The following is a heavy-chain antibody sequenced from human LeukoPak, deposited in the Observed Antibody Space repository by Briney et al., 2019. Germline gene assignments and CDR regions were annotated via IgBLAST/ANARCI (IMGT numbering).Heavy chain of an antibody. CDR1: GYTFTNYY. CDR3: ARVNSGYDLTPDY. D-gene: IGHD5-12*01. CDR2: INPSIGDT. Sequence: ASVKVSCKASGYTFTNYYIHWVRQAPGQGLEWVGIINPSIGDTKNAQKFQGRVTMTRNTSISTAYMELSSLRSEDTAVYYCARVNSGYDLTPDYWGQGTLVTVSS. J-gene: IGHJ4*02. V-gene: IGHV1-46*01.